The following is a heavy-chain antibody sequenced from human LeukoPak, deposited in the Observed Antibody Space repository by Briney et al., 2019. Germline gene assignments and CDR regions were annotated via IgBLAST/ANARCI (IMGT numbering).Heavy chain of an antibody. J-gene: IGHJ4*02. CDR2: INPNSGGT. CDR3: ARDLIGYSYGSD. V-gene: IGHV1-2*02. CDR1: GYTFTGYY. Sequence: ASVKVSCKASGYTFTGYYMHWVRQAPGQGLEWMGWINPNSGGTNYAQKFQGRVTMTRDTSISTAYMELSRLRSDDTAVYYCARDLIGYSYGSDWGQGTLVTVSS. D-gene: IGHD5-18*01.